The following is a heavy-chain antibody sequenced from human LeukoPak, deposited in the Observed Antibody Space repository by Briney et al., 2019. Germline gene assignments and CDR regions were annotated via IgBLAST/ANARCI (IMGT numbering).Heavy chain of an antibody. J-gene: IGHJ4*02. CDR1: GGSFSGYY. Sequence: PSETLSLTCAVYGGSFSGYYWSWIRQPPGKGLEWIGEINRSGSTNYNPSLKSRVTISVDTSKNQFSLKLSSVTAADTAVYYCARVGSSSWYGSSAPVTFDYWGQGTLVTVSS. CDR3: ARVGSSSWYGSSAPVTFDY. D-gene: IGHD6-13*01. V-gene: IGHV4-34*01. CDR2: INRSGST.